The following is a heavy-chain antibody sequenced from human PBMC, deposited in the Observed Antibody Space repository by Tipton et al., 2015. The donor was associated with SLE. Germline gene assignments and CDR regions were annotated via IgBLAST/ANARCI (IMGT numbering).Heavy chain of an antibody. D-gene: IGHD1-26*01. Sequence: QSGAEVKRPGSSVKVSCKASGDFFSNYEINWVRQAPGQGLEWMGGIIPIFGTANYAQKFQGRVTITADEFTSTAYLELRSLRSDDTAVYYCAREGATMDWFDPWGQGTLVTVSS. CDR1: GDFFSNYE. CDR3: AREGATMDWFDP. V-gene: IGHV1-69*01. CDR2: IIPIFGTA. J-gene: IGHJ5*02.